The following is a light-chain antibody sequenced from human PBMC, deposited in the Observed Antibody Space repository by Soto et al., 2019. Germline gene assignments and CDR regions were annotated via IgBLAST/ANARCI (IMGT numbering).Light chain of an antibody. CDR1: SSNIGAGYD. V-gene: IGLV1-40*01. J-gene: IGLJ2*01. CDR2: GNS. CDR3: QSYDSSMDVV. Sequence: QSVLTQPPSVSGATGQRVTISCTGRSSNIGAGYDVHWYQQLPGTAPKLLIYGNSNRPSVVPDRVSGSKSGTSASLAITGLQAEDEADYYWQSYDSSMDVVFGGGTKLTVL.